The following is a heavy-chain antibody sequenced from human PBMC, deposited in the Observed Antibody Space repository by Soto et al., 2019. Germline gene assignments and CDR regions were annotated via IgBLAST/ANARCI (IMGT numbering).Heavy chain of an antibody. CDR2: IYFTGSA. CDR1: DDSISGYY. CDR3: ARHRATVTTWPDFFDY. V-gene: IGHV4-59*08. J-gene: IGHJ4*02. D-gene: IGHD4-4*01. Sequence: SETLSLTCTASDDSISGYYWSWIRQPPGGGLEWIAYIYFTGSATYNPSLKSRVTISLGPSNNQFSLKLSSVTAADTAIYYCARHRATVTTWPDFFDYWGQGNLVTVSS.